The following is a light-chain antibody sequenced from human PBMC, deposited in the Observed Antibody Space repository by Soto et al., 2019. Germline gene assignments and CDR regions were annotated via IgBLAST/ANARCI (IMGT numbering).Light chain of an antibody. V-gene: IGKV3-11*01. CDR3: QQRSNWPT. CDR1: QSVASRN. CDR2: GAS. Sequence: EIVLTQSPGTLSLSPGERATLSCRASQSVASRNLAWYQQKSGQAPRLLIYGASNRATGIPDRFSGSGSGTEFTLTISSLEPEDFAVYYCQQRSNWPTFGQGTRLEIK. J-gene: IGKJ5*01.